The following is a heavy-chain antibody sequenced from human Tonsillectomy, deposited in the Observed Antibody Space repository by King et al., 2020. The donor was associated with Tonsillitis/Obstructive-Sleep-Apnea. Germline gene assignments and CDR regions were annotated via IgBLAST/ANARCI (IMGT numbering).Heavy chain of an antibody. D-gene: IGHD3-3*01. CDR1: GFTFSDYY. J-gene: IGHJ6*03. V-gene: IGHV3-11*05. Sequence: VQLVESGGGLVKPGGSLRLSCAASGFTFSDYYMSWIRQAPGKGLEWVSYISSSSIYTNYADSVKGRFTISRDNAKNSLYLQMNSLRAEDTAVYYCARSLAPFYDFWTYYYYYYYMDVWGKGTTVTVSS. CDR3: ARSLAPFYDFWTYYYYYYYMDV. CDR2: ISSSSIYT.